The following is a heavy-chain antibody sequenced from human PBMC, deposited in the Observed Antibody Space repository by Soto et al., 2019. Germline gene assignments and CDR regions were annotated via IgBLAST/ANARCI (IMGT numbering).Heavy chain of an antibody. Sequence: PGGPLRLCRVASRESCGSRAMSWVRQAPGERLEWVSTITDTGGDTKYADSVRGRFNMSRDNSKKTLYLQMSSLRVEDSALYYCAGGPTGPYAGSRILSFWGRGT. CDR1: RESCGSRA. V-gene: IGHV3-23*01. CDR2: ITDTGGDT. J-gene: IGHJ4*02. D-gene: IGHD3-10*01. CDR3: AGGPTGPYAGSRILSF.